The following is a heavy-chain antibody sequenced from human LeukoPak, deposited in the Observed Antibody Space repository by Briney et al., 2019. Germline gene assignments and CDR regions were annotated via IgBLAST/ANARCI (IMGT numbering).Heavy chain of an antibody. CDR2: IYYSGST. CDR3: AREGDYGDYHLDY. J-gene: IGHJ4*02. V-gene: IGHV4-30-4*01. D-gene: IGHD4-17*01. CDR1: GGSISSGDYY. Sequence: SETLSLTCTVSGGSISSGDYYWSWIRQPPGKGLEWIGYIYYSGSTYYNPSLKSRVTISVDTSKNQFPLRLNSVTAADTAVYYCAREGDYGDYHLDYWGQGTLVTVSS.